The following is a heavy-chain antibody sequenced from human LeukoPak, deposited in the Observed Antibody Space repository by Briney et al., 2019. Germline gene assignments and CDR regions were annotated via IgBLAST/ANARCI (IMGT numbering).Heavy chain of an antibody. D-gene: IGHD3-16*01. J-gene: IGHJ5*02. CDR1: GITFSSHW. CDR2: IKQDGSEK. Sequence: GGSLRLSCAASGITFSSHWMSWVRQAPGKGLEWVANIKQDGSEKYYVDSVKGRFTISRDNAKNSLYLQMNSLRAEDTAVYYCARGTLRFFARWGQGTLVTVYS. CDR3: ARGTLRFFAR. V-gene: IGHV3-7*04.